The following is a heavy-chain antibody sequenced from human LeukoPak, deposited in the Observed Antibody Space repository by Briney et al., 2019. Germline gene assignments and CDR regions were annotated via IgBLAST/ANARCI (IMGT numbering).Heavy chain of an antibody. CDR2: VYTTGTT. J-gene: IGHJ4*02. CDR1: GGSLTIYY. V-gene: IGHV4-4*07. D-gene: IGHD1-26*01. Sequence: PSETLSLTCSVSGGSLTIYYWSWIRQSAGKGLEWIGRVYTTGTTNYNPSLKSRVTMSLDTSTNRFSLQLGSVTAADTAVYYCARDLLVGGSFFDYWGQGFLVTVSS. CDR3: ARDLLVGGSFFDY.